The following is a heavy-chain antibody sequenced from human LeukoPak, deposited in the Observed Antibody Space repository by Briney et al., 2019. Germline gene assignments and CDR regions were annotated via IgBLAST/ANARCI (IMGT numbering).Heavy chain of an antibody. CDR1: GFTFSSYG. CDR2: ISYDGSNK. Sequence: GGSLRLSCAASGFTFSSYGMHWVRQAPGKGLEWVAVISYDGSNKYYADSVKGRLTISRDNSKNTLYLQMNSLRAEDTAVYYCAKDLGYSYGYVADYWGQGTLVTVSS. D-gene: IGHD5-18*01. J-gene: IGHJ4*02. V-gene: IGHV3-30*18. CDR3: AKDLGYSYGYVADY.